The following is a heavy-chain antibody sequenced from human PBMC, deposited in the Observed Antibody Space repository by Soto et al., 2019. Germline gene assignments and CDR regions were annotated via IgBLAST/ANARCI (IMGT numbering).Heavy chain of an antibody. D-gene: IGHD3-3*01. Sequence: PGGSLRLSCAASGFTFSSYAMSWVRQAPGKALEWVSAISGSGGSTYYADSVKGRFTISRDNSKNTLYLQMNSLRAEDTAVYYCAKGDYDFWCGYYIRTLDAFDIWGQGTMVTVSS. J-gene: IGHJ3*02. CDR3: AKGDYDFWCGYYIRTLDAFDI. V-gene: IGHV3-23*01. CDR1: GFTFSSYA. CDR2: ISGSGGST.